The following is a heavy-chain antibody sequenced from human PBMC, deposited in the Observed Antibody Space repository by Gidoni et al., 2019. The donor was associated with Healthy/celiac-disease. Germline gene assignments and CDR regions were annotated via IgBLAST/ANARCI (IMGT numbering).Heavy chain of an antibody. CDR2: IYHSGST. CDR3: ARDRDGDYHYYYYYGMDV. V-gene: IGHV4-4*02. J-gene: IGHJ6*01. Sequence: HVQLPDSGPGLVRPSGTLPLTCAVSGGSISSTTWWSWVRQPPVKGLEWIGEIYHSGSTTYNPSLKSRVTISVEKSTNQFSLKLSSVNAADTAVYYWARDRDGDYHYYYYYGMDVWGQGTTVTVSS. CDR1: GGSISSTTW. D-gene: IGHD4-17*01.